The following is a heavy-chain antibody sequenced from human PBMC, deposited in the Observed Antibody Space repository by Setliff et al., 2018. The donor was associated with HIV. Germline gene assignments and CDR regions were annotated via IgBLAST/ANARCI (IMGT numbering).Heavy chain of an antibody. CDR1: GYTFTGYY. Sequence: EASVKVSCKASGYTFTGYYIDWLRQAPAHGLEWMGRINPKSGAINYAQKFQGRVTVTRDTSISTAYMELRRLTSDDTAVYYCARGGLYWGQGTLVTVS. CDR2: INPKSGAI. J-gene: IGHJ4*02. V-gene: IGHV1-2*02. CDR3: ARGGLY. D-gene: IGHD3-10*01.